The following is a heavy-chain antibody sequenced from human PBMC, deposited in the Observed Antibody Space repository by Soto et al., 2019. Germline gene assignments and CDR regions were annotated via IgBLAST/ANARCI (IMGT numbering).Heavy chain of an antibody. J-gene: IGHJ6*02. Sequence: GGSLRLSCAASDFDVSGNYISWVRQAPGNGLEWVSMIHVDGRAYYGYSVRGRFIVSRDDSENTVYLQMNSLRAEDTAVYFCARDLTLIGGGVVSYYFGMDIWGQGTMVTVSS. D-gene: IGHD3-10*01. CDR2: IHVDGRA. CDR1: DFDVSGNY. CDR3: ARDLTLIGGGVVSYYFGMDI. V-gene: IGHV3-53*01.